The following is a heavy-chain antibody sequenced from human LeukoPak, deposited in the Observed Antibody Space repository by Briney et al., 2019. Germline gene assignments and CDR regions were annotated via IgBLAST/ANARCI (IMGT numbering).Heavy chain of an antibody. CDR1: GGSISSSSYY. CDR3: ARGLDDSSGYYYDY. V-gene: IGHV4-39*01. D-gene: IGHD3-22*01. J-gene: IGHJ4*02. CDR2: IYYSGST. Sequence: PSETLSLTCTVSGGSISSSSYYWGWIRQPPGKGLEWIGSIYYSGSTYYNPSLKSRVTISVDTSKNQFSLKLSSVTAADTAVYYCARGLDDSSGYYYDYWGQGTLATVSS.